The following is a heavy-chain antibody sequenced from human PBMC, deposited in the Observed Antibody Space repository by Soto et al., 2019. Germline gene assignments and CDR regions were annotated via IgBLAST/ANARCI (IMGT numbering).Heavy chain of an antibody. V-gene: IGHV1-69*01. D-gene: IGHD3-10*01. CDR3: ARVALPMVRGVTGPGVGEYYYCYGMDV. Sequence: QVQLVQSGAEVKKPGSSVKVSCKASGGTFSSYAISWVRQAPGQGLEWMGGIIPIFGTANYAQKFQGRVTITADESTSTAYMELSSLRSEDTAVYYCARVALPMVRGVTGPGVGEYYYCYGMDVWGQGTTVTVSS. J-gene: IGHJ6*02. CDR2: IIPIFGTA. CDR1: GGTFSSYA.